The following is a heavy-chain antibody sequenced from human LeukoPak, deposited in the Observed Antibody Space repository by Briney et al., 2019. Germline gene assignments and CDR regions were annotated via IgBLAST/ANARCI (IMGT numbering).Heavy chain of an antibody. CDR3: ARDRTRFWGMDV. D-gene: IGHD3-10*01. J-gene: IGHJ6*02. CDR2: IYYSGST. Sequence: PSETLSLTCTVSGGSISSGDYYWSWIRQPPGKGLEWIGYIYYSGSTYYNPSLKSRVTISVDTSENQFSLKLGSVTAADTAVYYCARDRTRFWGMDVWGQGTTVTVSS. V-gene: IGHV4-30-4*01. CDR1: GGSISSGDYY.